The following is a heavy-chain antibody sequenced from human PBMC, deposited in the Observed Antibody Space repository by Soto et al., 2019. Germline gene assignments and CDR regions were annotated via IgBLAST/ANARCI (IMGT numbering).Heavy chain of an antibody. CDR2: SSYCWGT. CDR3: ARHRIEVVWRGFDF. V-gene: IGHV4-39*01. Sequence: SQTLSLTYTVSPDASSFTNSYWGWLRQPPRKGLQWIGSSSYCWGTFYISPHKGRVVISFDTSKKQSSLQVTSVTAADTAVYFCARHRIEVVWRGFDFWGQGSPVTVSS. CDR1: PDASSFTNSY. D-gene: IGHD3-10*01. J-gene: IGHJ4*02.